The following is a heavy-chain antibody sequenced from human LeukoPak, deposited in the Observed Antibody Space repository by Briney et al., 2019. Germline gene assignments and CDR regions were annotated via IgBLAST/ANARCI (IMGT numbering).Heavy chain of an antibody. CDR3: ARERSSYAFDI. CDR2: IYHSGST. CDR1: GGSFSAYY. V-gene: IGHV4-34*01. J-gene: IGHJ3*02. D-gene: IGHD6-13*01. Sequence: PSETLSLTCAVYGGSFSAYYWSWIRQPPGKGLEWIGYIYHSGSTYYNPSLKSRVTISVDRSKNQFSLKLSSVTAADTAVYYCARERSSYAFDIWGQGTMVTVSS.